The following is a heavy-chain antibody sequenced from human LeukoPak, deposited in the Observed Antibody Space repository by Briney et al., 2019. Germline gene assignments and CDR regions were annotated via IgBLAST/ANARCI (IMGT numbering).Heavy chain of an antibody. CDR2: ISGSGDST. CDR3: AKGNWRYFDY. V-gene: IGHV3-23*01. CDR1: GFTFSTYA. J-gene: IGHJ4*02. D-gene: IGHD1-1*01. Sequence: PGGPLRLSCAASGFTFSTYAMSWVRQAPGKGLEWVSGISGSGDSTYYADSVKGRFTISRDNSKNTVYLQMTSLRADDTAVYYCAKGNWRYFDYWGQGTLVTVSS.